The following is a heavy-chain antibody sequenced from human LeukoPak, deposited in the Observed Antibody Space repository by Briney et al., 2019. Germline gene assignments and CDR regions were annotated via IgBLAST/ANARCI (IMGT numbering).Heavy chain of an antibody. V-gene: IGHV4-38-2*02. D-gene: IGHD1-26*01. CDR1: GFSISSGYY. Sequence: SETLSLTCTVSGFSISSGYYWGWIRQPPGKGPEWIGAISHSGTTYYNPSLKSRLAISLDTSKNQFSLKLNSVTAADTAVYYCEREGDIVGATIASWGQGTLVTVSS. CDR2: ISHSGTT. CDR3: EREGDIVGATIAS. J-gene: IGHJ4*02.